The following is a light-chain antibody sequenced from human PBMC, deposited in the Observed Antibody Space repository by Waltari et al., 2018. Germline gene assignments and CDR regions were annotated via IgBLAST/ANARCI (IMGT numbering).Light chain of an antibody. Sequence: EIVLTQSPGTLSLSPGERATLSCRASQSVTSISLTWYQKKDCQAPRLLIYGTSSSATVIPDRFSGSGSGTEFTLTISRLEPEDFAVYYCQQYDGEVVTFGGGTKVEI. CDR2: GTS. J-gene: IGKJ4*01. CDR3: QQYDGEVVT. V-gene: IGKV3-20*01. CDR1: QSVTSIS.